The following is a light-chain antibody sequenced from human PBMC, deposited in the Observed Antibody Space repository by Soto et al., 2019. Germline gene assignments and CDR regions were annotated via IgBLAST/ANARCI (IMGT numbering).Light chain of an antibody. J-gene: IGKJ1*01. CDR2: DAS. CDR1: QRVSSY. V-gene: IGKV3-11*01. CDR3: QQRSNWPRT. Sequence: EIVLTQSPASLSLSPGERVTLSCRASQRVSSYLAWYQQKPGQAPRLLIYDASNRATGIPARFSGSGSGTDFTLTISSLEPEDFAVYYCQQRSNWPRTFGQGTKVEIK.